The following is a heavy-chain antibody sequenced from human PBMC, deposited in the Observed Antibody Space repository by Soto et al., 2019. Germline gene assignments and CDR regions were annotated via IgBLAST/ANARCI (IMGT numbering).Heavy chain of an antibody. CDR3: ARRNVAYRYGRVCYYFDY. Sequence: QVQLVQSGAEVKKPGASVKVSCKASGYTFTGYYMHWVRQAPGQGLEWMGWINPNSGGTNYVQKYQGRVTMTRDTSISTAYMELSRLRSDDTAVFYCARRNVAYRYGRVCYYFDYWGQGTLVTVSS. D-gene: IGHD5-18*01. J-gene: IGHJ4*02. CDR2: INPNSGGT. CDR1: GYTFTGYY. V-gene: IGHV1-2*02.